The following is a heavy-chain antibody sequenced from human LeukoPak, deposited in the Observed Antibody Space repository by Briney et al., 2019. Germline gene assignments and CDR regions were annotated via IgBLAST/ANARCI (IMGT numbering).Heavy chain of an antibody. CDR2: INYSRST. J-gene: IGHJ3*02. Sequence: SETLSLTCTVSGGSLTRYHWGWIRQPPGKGLEWIGYINYSRSTNYSPSLESRVTISLDTSKNQFSLQLSSVTAADAAVYYCARRGVGATTWDAFDIWGQGTLVTVSS. CDR3: ARRGVGATTWDAFDI. CDR1: GGSLTRYH. V-gene: IGHV4-59*08. D-gene: IGHD1-26*01.